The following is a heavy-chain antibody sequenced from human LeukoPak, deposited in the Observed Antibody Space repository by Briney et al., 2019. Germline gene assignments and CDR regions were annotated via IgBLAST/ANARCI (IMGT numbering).Heavy chain of an antibody. D-gene: IGHD3-9*01. CDR1: GPTFSGNE. V-gene: IGHV3-48*03. J-gene: IGHJ4*02. CDR3: ARDGSLGDILAGFRPLDY. CDR2: TSTNITM. Sequence: GRSLRLSCAVSGPTFSGNETNWDRQAHGKWREWLSWTSTNITMSYAEYVKGRLTISRDNAQKSLYLQMNSLRSEDTAVYYCARDGSLGDILAGFRPLDYWGQGTLVTVSS.